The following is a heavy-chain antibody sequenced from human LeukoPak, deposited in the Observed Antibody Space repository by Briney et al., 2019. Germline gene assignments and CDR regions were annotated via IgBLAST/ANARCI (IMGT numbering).Heavy chain of an antibody. CDR3: ARDGDIVVVPAAIRYYYYMDV. V-gene: IGHV3-74*01. CDR1: GFTFSSYW. D-gene: IGHD2-2*02. Sequence: GGSLRLSCVATGFTFSSYWMHWVRQDPRKGLVWVSRINGDGRNINYADSVRGRFTISRDNAKNTLYLQMNSLRAEDTAVYYCARDGDIVVVPAAIRYYYYMDVWGKGTTVTVSS. CDR2: INGDGRNI. J-gene: IGHJ6*03.